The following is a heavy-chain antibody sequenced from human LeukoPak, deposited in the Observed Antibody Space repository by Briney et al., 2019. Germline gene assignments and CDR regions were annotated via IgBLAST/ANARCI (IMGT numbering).Heavy chain of an antibody. CDR3: AKKCSGGSCYPGYFQH. CDR2: ISGSGGST. CDR1: GFTFSSYA. J-gene: IGHJ1*01. V-gene: IGHV3-23*01. Sequence: PGGSLRLSCAASGFTFSSYAMSWVRQAPGKGLEWVSAISGSGGSTYYADSVKGRFTISRDNSKNTLYLQMNSLRAEDTAVYYCAKKCSGGSCYPGYFQHWGQGTLVTVSS. D-gene: IGHD2-15*01.